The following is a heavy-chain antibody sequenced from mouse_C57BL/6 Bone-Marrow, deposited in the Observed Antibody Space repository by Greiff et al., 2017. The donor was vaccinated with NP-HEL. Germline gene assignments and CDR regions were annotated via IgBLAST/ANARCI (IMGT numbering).Heavy chain of an antibody. V-gene: IGHV5-4*03. J-gene: IGHJ3*01. CDR2: ISDGGSYT. D-gene: IGHD2-10*01. CDR1: GFTFSSYA. CDR3: ARGAYRRFAY. Sequence: EVKLMESGGGLVKPGGSLKLSCAASGFTFSSYAMSWVRQTPEKRLEWVATISDGGSYTYYPDNVKGRFTISRDNAKNHLYLQMSHLKSENTAMYYCARGAYRRFAYWGQGTLVTVSA.